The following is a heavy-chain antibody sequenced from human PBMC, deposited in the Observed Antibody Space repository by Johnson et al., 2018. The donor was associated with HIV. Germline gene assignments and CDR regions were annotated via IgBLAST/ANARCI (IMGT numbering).Heavy chain of an antibody. J-gene: IGHJ3*02. D-gene: IGHD5-18*01. CDR1: GFTFSSYA. Sequence: QVQLVESGGGVVQPGRSLRLSCAASGFTFSSYAINWIRQAPGKGLEWVAVISSDGSNKNYADSVRGRFAISRDNSKNTLYLQMNSLRGEDTAVYYCGRARVQLLSIDAFDIWGRGKRITVSS. V-gene: IGHV3-30*09. CDR3: GRARVQLLSIDAFDI. CDR2: ISSDGSNK.